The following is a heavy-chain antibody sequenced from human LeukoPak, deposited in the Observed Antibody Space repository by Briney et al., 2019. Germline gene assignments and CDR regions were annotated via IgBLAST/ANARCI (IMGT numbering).Heavy chain of an antibody. CDR3: ARDSDSSGWGYFDY. V-gene: IGHV4-59*01. D-gene: IGHD6-19*01. CDR2: IYYSGST. J-gene: IGHJ4*02. Sequence: SETLSLTCTVSGGSISSYYWSWTRQPPGKGLEWIGYIYYSGSTNYNPSLKSRVTISVDTSKNQFSLKLSSVTAADTAVYYCARDSDSSGWGYFDYWGQGTLVTVSS. CDR1: GGSISSYY.